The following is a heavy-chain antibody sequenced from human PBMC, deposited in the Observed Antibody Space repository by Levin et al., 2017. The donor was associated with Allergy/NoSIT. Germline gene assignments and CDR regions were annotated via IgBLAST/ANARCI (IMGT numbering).Heavy chain of an antibody. Sequence: PGGSLRLSCAASGFTFSSYWMTWVRQAPGKGLEWVANIKQDGSERYYVDSVKGRFTISRDNAKNSLYLQMNSLRADDTAMYYCARSGRVVVVPASWGQGTLVAVSS. J-gene: IGHJ5*02. CDR3: ARSGRVVVVPAS. CDR2: IKQDGSER. D-gene: IGHD2-2*01. CDR1: GFTFSSYW. V-gene: IGHV3-7*01.